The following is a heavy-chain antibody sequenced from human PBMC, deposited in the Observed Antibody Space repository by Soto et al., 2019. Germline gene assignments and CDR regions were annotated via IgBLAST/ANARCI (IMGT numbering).Heavy chain of an antibody. V-gene: IGHV3-21*01. D-gene: IGHD3-22*01. Sequence: EVQLVESGGGLVKPGGSLRLSCAASGFTFSSYTLNWVRQAPGKGLEWVSSISSSSNYIYYADSVKGRFTISRDNAKNSLYLQMNSRRAEDTAVYYCARGYDSFDYWGQGTLVTVSS. CDR3: ARGYDSFDY. CDR2: ISSSSNYI. J-gene: IGHJ4*02. CDR1: GFTFSSYT.